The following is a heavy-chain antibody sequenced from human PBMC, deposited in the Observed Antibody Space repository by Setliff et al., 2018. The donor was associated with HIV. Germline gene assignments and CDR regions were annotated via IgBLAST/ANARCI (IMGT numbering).Heavy chain of an antibody. D-gene: IGHD2-15*01. V-gene: IGHV4-4*02. CDR2: IYHSGST. CDR1: GDSISSTSW. CDR3: AAFPTLGIYYGMDV. Sequence: ASETLSLTCAVSGDSISSTSWWSWVRQSPGKGLEWIGQIYHSGSTNYNPSLKSRVTISVDKSKKQFSLKLSSVTAADTAVYYCAAFPTLGIYYGMDVWGQGTTVTVSS. J-gene: IGHJ6*02.